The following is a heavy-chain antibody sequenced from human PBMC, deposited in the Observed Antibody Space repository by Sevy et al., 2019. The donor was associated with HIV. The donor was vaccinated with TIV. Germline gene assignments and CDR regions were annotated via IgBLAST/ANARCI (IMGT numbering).Heavy chain of an antibody. V-gene: IGHV3-11*01. J-gene: IGHJ6*02. CDR2: ISSSGSTI. CDR1: GFTFSDYY. CDR3: ARDYAPYSSSWYGMDV. Sequence: GGSLRLSCAASGFTFSDYYMSWIRQAPGKGLEWVSYISSSGSTIYYADSVKGRFTISRDNAKNSLYLQMNSPRAEDTAVYYCARDYAPYSSSWYGMDVWGQGTTVTVSS. D-gene: IGHD6-13*01.